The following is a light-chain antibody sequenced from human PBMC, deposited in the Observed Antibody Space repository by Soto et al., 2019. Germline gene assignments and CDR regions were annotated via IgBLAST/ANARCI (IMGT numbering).Light chain of an antibody. CDR2: VAS. Sequence: IQVTQCPSSLSASVGDRVTIACRASQSIRNYLSWYQQKPGKAPKLLINVASTLQSGVPSRFSGSGSGTDFTLAISSLQPEDFAAYYCQQSSSTPQTFGGGTKVDIK. CDR3: QQSSSTPQT. CDR1: QSIRNY. J-gene: IGKJ4*01. V-gene: IGKV1-39*01.